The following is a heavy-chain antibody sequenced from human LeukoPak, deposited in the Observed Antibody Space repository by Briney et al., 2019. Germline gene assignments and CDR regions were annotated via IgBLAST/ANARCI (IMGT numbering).Heavy chain of an antibody. D-gene: IGHD2-8*01. CDR1: GDSISRSSYY. Sequence: SETLSLTCTVSGDSISRSSYYWGWIRQPQGKGLEWIGSIYYSGSTHYNPSLKSRVTISADTSKNQFSLKLASVTAADTSVYFCARVGYCTNGVCYNWFDPWGQGTLVTVSS. CDR2: IYYSGST. CDR3: ARVGYCTNGVCYNWFDP. V-gene: IGHV4-39*01. J-gene: IGHJ5*02.